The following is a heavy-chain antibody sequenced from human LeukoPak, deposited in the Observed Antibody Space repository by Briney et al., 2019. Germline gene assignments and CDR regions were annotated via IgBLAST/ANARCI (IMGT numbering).Heavy chain of an antibody. V-gene: IGHV3-48*03. CDR3: ARDSSTMVRGVLGI. D-gene: IGHD3-10*01. CDR2: ISSSTGGVI. J-gene: IGHJ3*02. Sequence: GGSLRLSCAASGFIFSSYEMSWVRQAPGKGPEWISYISSSTGGVIYYTDSVKGRFTISRDNTKNSLYLQMNSLRAEDTAVYYCARDSSTMVRGVLGIWGQGTMVSVSS. CDR1: GFIFSSYE.